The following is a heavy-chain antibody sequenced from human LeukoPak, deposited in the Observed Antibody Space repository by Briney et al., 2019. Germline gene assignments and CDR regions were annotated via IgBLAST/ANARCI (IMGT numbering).Heavy chain of an antibody. D-gene: IGHD3-3*01. CDR1: GYTSTGYY. J-gene: IGHJ6*02. Sequence: GASVTVSCKASGYTSTGYYMHWVRQAPGQGLEWMGRINPNSGGTNYAQKFQGRVTMTRDTSISTAYMELGRLRSDDTAVYYCARAGITIFGVVTPYYYYGMDVWGQGTTVTVSS. CDR2: INPNSGGT. CDR3: ARAGITIFGVVTPYYYYGMDV. V-gene: IGHV1-2*06.